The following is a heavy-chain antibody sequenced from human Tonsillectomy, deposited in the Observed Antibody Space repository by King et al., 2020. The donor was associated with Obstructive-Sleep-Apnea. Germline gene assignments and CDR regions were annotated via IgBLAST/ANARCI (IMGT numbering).Heavy chain of an antibody. V-gene: IGHV3-9*01. CDR1: GFTFDDYA. J-gene: IGHJ4*02. D-gene: IGHD6-13*01. CDR3: AKDISAYLITSSGIDY. Sequence: VQLVESGGGLVQPGRSLRLSCAASGFTFDDYAIHWVRQAPGKGLEWVSGISWNSGSIGYADSVKGRFTISRDNAKNSLYLQMNSLRAEDTALYYCAKDISAYLITSSGIDYWGQGTLVTVSS. CDR2: ISWNSGSI.